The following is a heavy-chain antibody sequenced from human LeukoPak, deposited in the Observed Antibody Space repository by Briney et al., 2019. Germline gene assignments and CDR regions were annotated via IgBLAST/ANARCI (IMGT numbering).Heavy chain of an antibody. Sequence: SETLSLTCTVSGARITAYYWAWIRQSPEKGLEWIGYIYNYGSTKYEPSLKSRVSITEDTANNQFSLNLKSVTAADTAIYYCARGVGYGDSRHYDHWGPGLLVTVSS. CDR2: IYNYGST. V-gene: IGHV4-59*01. J-gene: IGHJ4*01. CDR3: ARGVGYGDSRHYDH. CDR1: GARITAYY. D-gene: IGHD4-17*01.